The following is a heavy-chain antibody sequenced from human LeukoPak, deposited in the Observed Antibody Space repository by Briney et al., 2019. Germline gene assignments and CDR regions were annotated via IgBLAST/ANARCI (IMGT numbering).Heavy chain of an antibody. CDR3: ARVGNWNDGYFDY. V-gene: IGHV3-9*01. D-gene: IGHD1-1*01. CDR2: ISWNSGSM. Sequence: SLRLSCAASGFTFDVYAMHWVRQAPGKGLEWVSGISWNSGSMGYADSVKGRFTISRDNAKNSLYLQMNSLRAEDTAVYYCARVGNWNDGYFDYWGQGTLVTVSS. CDR1: GFTFDVYA. J-gene: IGHJ4*02.